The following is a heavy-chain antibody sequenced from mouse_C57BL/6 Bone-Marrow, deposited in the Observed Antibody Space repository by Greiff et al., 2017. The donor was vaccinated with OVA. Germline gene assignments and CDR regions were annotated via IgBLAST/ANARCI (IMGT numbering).Heavy chain of an antibody. CDR1: GFHIKNTY. CDR2: IDPANGNT. J-gene: IGHJ3*01. Sequence: EVQLQQSVAELVRPGASVNLSCTASGFHIKNTYMHWVKQRPEQGLAWIGRIDPANGNTKYAPKFQGKATITADTSSNTAYLQLSSLTSEDTAIYYCARGVGRGRLGWFAYWGQGTLVTVSA. CDR3: ARGVGRGRLGWFAY. V-gene: IGHV14-3*01. D-gene: IGHD4-1*01.